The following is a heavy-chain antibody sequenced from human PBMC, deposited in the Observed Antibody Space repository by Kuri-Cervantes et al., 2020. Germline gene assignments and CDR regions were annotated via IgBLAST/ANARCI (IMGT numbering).Heavy chain of an antibody. V-gene: IGHV3-7*01. CDR1: GFTFSSYW. J-gene: IGHJ4*02. D-gene: IGHD3-10*01. Sequence: GESLKISCAASGFTFSSYWMSWVRQAPGKGLEWVANIKQDGSEKYYVDSVKGRFTISRDNAKNSLYLQMNSLRVDDTAVYYCARLGATWDDCWGQGTLVTVSS. CDR3: ARLGATWDDC. CDR2: IKQDGSEK.